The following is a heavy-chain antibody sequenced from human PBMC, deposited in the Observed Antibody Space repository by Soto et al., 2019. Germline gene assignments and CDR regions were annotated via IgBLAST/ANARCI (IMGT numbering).Heavy chain of an antibody. V-gene: IGHV3-15*07. CDR1: GFTFTYAW. Sequence: GGSLRLSCAASGFTFTYAWMNWVRQAPGKGPERVGRIKSKIDGGTTDYAAPVKGRFTILRDDSKSTLYLQMNSLKTEDTAVYYCASQHRTYDILTGYQNPYFDYWGQGTLVTVSS. J-gene: IGHJ4*02. D-gene: IGHD3-9*01. CDR3: ASQHRTYDILTGYQNPYFDY. CDR2: IKSKIDGGTT.